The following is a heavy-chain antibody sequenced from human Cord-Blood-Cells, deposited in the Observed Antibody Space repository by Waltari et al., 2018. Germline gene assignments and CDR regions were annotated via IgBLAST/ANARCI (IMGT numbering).Heavy chain of an antibody. J-gene: IGHJ3*02. V-gene: IGHV3-7*01. D-gene: IGHD7-27*01. CDR2: IKQDGSEK. Sequence: EVQLVESGGGLVQPGGSLRLSCAASGFPFSSYWLSWVRQATGKGLEWVANIKQDGSEKYYVDSVKGRFTISRDNAKNSLYLQMNSLRAEDTAVYYCARGSTGDDAFDIWGQGTMVTVSS. CDR3: ARGSTGDDAFDI. CDR1: GFPFSSYW.